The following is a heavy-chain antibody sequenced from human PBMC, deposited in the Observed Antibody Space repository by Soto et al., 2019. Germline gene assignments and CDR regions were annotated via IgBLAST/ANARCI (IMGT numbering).Heavy chain of an antibody. V-gene: IGHV1-69*02. Sequence: SVKVSCKASGGTFSSYTISWVRQAPGQGLEWMGRIIPILGIANYAQKFQGRVTITADKSTSTAYMELSSLRSEDTAVYYCAADPTNDYGDYAFDYWGQGTLVTVSS. J-gene: IGHJ4*02. D-gene: IGHD4-17*01. CDR2: IIPILGIA. CDR1: GGTFSSYT. CDR3: AADPTNDYGDYAFDY.